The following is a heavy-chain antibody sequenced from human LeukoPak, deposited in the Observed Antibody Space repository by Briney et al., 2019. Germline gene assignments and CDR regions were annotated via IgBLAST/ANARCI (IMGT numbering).Heavy chain of an antibody. V-gene: IGHV4-59*08. CDR2: IYYSGST. Sequence: SETLSLTCTVSGGSMSSYYWSWIRQPPGKGLEWIGYIYYSGSTNYNPSLKSRVTISVDTSKNQFSLKLSSVTAADTAVYYCARRGSLGYSYGLYYFDYWGQGTLVTVSS. D-gene: IGHD5-18*01. CDR1: GGSMSSYY. J-gene: IGHJ4*02. CDR3: ARRGSLGYSYGLYYFDY.